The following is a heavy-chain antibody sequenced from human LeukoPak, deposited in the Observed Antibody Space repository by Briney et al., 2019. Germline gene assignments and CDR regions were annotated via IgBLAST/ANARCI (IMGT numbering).Heavy chain of an antibody. Sequence: PSETLSLTCTVSGGSISSYYWSWIRQPPGKGLEWIGYIYYSGSTNYNPSLKSRVTISVDTSKNQFSLKLGSVTAADTAVYYCARESRDFWTFRTVDWGQGTLVTVSS. J-gene: IGHJ4*02. CDR3: ARESRDFWTFRTVD. CDR1: GGSISSYY. V-gene: IGHV4-59*01. CDR2: IYYSGST. D-gene: IGHD3/OR15-3a*01.